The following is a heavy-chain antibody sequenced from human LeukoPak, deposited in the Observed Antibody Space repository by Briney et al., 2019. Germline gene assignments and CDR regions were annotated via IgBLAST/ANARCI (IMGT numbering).Heavy chain of an antibody. D-gene: IGHD6-19*01. Sequence: GGSLRLSCAASGVTFSSYWRSWVRQAPGKGLEWVANINQDVSAKYYVDSVKGRFAISRDNAKSSVYLQMNSLRVEDTAVYYCARVRWSGWPLENWGQGTLVTVSS. CDR1: GVTFSSYW. CDR2: INQDVSAK. V-gene: IGHV3-7*01. CDR3: ARVRWSGWPLEN. J-gene: IGHJ4*02.